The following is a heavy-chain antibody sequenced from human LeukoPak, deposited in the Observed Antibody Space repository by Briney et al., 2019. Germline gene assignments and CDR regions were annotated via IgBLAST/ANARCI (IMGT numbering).Heavy chain of an antibody. CDR2: ISAYNGNT. Sequence: GASVKVSCKASGYTFTSYGISWVRQAPGQGLEWMGWISAYNGNTNYAQKLQGRVTMTTDTSTGTAYMELRSLRSDDTAVYYCARSENYYDSSGYSTSDYWGQGTLVTVSS. V-gene: IGHV1-18*01. D-gene: IGHD3-22*01. CDR1: GYTFTSYG. J-gene: IGHJ4*02. CDR3: ARSENYYDSSGYSTSDY.